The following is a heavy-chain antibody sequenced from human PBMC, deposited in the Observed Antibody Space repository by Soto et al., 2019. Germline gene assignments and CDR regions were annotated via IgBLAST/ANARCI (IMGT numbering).Heavy chain of an antibody. CDR1: GFTFSSYA. CDR2: ISGSGGST. CDR3: AKGPDIVVVPAAY. D-gene: IGHD2-2*01. Sequence: PGGSLRLSCVASGFTFSSYAMSWVRQAPGKGLEWVSAISGSGGSTYYADSVKGRFTISRDNSKNTLYLQMNSLRAEDTAVYYCAKGPDIVVVPAAYWGQGTLVTVSS. J-gene: IGHJ4*02. V-gene: IGHV3-23*01.